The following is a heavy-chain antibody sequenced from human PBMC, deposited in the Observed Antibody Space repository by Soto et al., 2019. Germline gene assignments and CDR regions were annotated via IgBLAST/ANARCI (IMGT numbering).Heavy chain of an antibody. J-gene: IGHJ4*02. D-gene: IGHD1-26*01. CDR1: GYTFTSYD. CDR2: MNPNSGHT. V-gene: IGHV1-8*02. Sequence: QEQLVQSGAEVKKPGASVKVSCKASGYTFTSYDINWVRQATGQGLEWMGWMNPNSGHTGYAQKFQGRVTMSRYTSISTTYIELDRLTSEDTAGYYCAISVRGPDYWGKGTLVTVSS. CDR3: AISVRGPDY.